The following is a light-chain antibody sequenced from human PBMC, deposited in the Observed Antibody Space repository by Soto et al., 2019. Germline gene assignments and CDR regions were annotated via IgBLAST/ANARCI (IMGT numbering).Light chain of an antibody. Sequence: EIVLTQSPGTLSLSPGERATLSCRASQRVSSSYLAWYQQKPGQAPRLLIYGASTRATGIPDRFSGSGSGTGFTLTISRLEPEDFAVYFCQRYGSSPPFTFGQGTKVDIK. CDR1: QRVSSSY. V-gene: IGKV3-20*01. CDR3: QRYGSSPPFT. CDR2: GAS. J-gene: IGKJ2*01.